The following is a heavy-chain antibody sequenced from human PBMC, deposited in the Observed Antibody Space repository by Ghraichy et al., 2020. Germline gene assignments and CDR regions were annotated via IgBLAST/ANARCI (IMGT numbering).Heavy chain of an antibody. CDR1: GFTFDDYA. CDR3: AIRYSSSWYASVEAFDI. V-gene: IGHV3-9*01. Sequence: GGSLRLSCAASGFTFDDYAMHWVRQAPGKGLEWVSGISWNSGSIGYADSVKGRFTISRDNAKNSLYLQMNSLRAEDTALYYCAIRYSSSWYASVEAFDIWGQGTMVTVSS. CDR2: ISWNSGSI. D-gene: IGHD6-13*01. J-gene: IGHJ3*02.